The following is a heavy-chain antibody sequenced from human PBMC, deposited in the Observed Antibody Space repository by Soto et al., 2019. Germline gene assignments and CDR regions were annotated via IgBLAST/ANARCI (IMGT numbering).Heavy chain of an antibody. CDR1: GGSFSGYY. CDR2: INHSGST. V-gene: IGHV4-34*01. CDR3: ASLGGYCSGGSCQIIDV. J-gene: IGHJ6*03. Sequence: ETLSLTCAVYGGSFSGYYWSWIRQPPGKGLEWIGEINHSGSTNYNPSLKSRVTISVDTSKNQFSLKLSSVTAADTAVYYCASLGGYCSGGSCQIIDVWGKGTTVTVSS. D-gene: IGHD2-15*01.